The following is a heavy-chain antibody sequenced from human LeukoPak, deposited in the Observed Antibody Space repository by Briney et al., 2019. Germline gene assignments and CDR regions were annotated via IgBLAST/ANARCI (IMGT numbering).Heavy chain of an antibody. CDR2: ISVYNGNT. CDR3: AREVLPHYYDTRGGLDY. V-gene: IGHV1-18*01. Sequence: ASVKVSCKASGYTFTSYAMHWVRQAPGQRLEWMGWISVYNGNTNSAQRLQGRVTMTTDTSTSTAYMELRSLRSDDTAVYYCAREVLPHYYDTRGGLDYWGQGTLVTVSS. CDR1: GYTFTSYA. J-gene: IGHJ4*02. D-gene: IGHD3-22*01.